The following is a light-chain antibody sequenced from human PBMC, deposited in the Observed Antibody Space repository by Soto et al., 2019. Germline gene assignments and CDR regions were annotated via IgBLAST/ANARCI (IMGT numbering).Light chain of an antibody. J-gene: IGKJ1*01. CDR2: GAS. Sequence: IVMTQSPATLSVSPGERATLSCRASQSVSSNLAWYQQKPGQAPRLLIYGASTRATGIPARFSGSGSGTDFTLTIATLQSKDFAVYYFQQYNNWWTLGKGTRVDI. CDR3: QQYNNWWT. V-gene: IGKV3-15*01. CDR1: QSVSSN.